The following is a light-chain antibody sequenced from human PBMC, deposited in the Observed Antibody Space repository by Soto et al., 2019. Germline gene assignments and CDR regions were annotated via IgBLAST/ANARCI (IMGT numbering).Light chain of an antibody. CDR2: DVS. CDR3: CSYAGSYTSPCV. CDR1: SSDVGGYNY. Sequence: QSVLTQPRSVSGSPGQSVTISCTGTSSDVGGYNYVSWYQQHPGKAPKLMIYDVSKRPSGVPDRFSGSKSGNTASLTISGLQAEDEADYYCCSYAGSYTSPCVFGNGTKVTVL. J-gene: IGLJ1*01. V-gene: IGLV2-11*01.